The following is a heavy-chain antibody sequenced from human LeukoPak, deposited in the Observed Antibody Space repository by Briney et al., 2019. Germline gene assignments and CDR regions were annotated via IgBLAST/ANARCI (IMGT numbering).Heavy chain of an antibody. CDR1: GFTFSSYS. CDR3: ARAYYDSSGLRHFDY. J-gene: IGHJ4*02. CDR2: ISGSSSYI. Sequence: GGSLRLSCAASGFTFSSYSMNWVRQAPGKGLEWVSSISGSSSYIYYADSVKGRFTISRDNSKNSLYLQMNSLRAEDTAVYYCARAYYDSSGLRHFDYWGQGTLVTVSS. V-gene: IGHV3-21*04. D-gene: IGHD3-22*01.